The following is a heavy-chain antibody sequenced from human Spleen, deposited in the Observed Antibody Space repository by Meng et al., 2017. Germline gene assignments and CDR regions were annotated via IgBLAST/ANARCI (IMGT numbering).Heavy chain of an antibody. D-gene: IGHD2-21*02. V-gene: IGHV3-30*01. Sequence: VQLVGSGGGVVQPGRSLRLSCAASGFTFTAYAMHWVRQAPGKGLEWVALISHDGSNRYYADPVKSRFTITRDNSKNTLYLQLNGLRVEDTAVYFCARRFVTDFDSWGQGTLVTVSS. CDR1: GFTFTAYA. J-gene: IGHJ4*02. CDR2: ISHDGSNR. CDR3: ARRFVTDFDS.